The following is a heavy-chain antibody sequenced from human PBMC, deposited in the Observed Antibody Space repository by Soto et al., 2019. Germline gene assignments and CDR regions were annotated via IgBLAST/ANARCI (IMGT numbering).Heavy chain of an antibody. CDR1: GFTFIYHY. CDR2: ARNQVSSYTT. V-gene: IGHV3-72*01. Sequence: PGGSLRLSCAASGFTFIYHYMDWVREAPGKGLEWVGRARNQVSSYTTAYAASVEGRFTISRDDSKNSLYLQMNSLKAEDTAVYFCARLMGTAFDLWGQGTLVTVSS. D-gene: IGHD2-8*01. J-gene: IGHJ4*02. CDR3: ARLMGTAFDL.